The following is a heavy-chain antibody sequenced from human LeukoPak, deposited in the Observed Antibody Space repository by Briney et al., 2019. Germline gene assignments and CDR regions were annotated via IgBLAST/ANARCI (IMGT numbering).Heavy chain of an antibody. CDR2: ISFHGRDK. CDR3: VRQDCSAGSCYLDY. Sequence: GRSLRLSCAASGFTFNNYAMHWVRQAPGKGLEWMTVISFHGRDKFYADSMKGRLTISRDDSQNSLFMEMNSLRAEDTAVYYCVRQDCSAGSCYLDYWGQGILVTVSS. D-gene: IGHD2-15*01. V-gene: IGHV3-30*01. J-gene: IGHJ4*02. CDR1: GFTFNNYA.